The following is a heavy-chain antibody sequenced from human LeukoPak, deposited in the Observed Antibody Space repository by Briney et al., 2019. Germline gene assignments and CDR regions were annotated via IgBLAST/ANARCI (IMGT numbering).Heavy chain of an antibody. D-gene: IGHD1-20*01. CDR2: ISTSGST. CDR3: ARDGGSNNYWFDT. V-gene: IGHV4-4*07. J-gene: IGHJ5*02. CDR1: GDSISGFY. Sequence: PSETLSLTCTVSGDSISGFYWSWIRQPAGKGLQWIGRISTSGSTNYNPSLKSRVTMSVDRSTNEFSLTVRPVTAADTAVYYCARDGGSNNYWFDTFGQGTLVTVSS.